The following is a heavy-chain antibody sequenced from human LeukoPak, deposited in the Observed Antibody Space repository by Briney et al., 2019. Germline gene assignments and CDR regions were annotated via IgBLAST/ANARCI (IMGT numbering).Heavy chain of an antibody. V-gene: IGHV3-30*18. J-gene: IGHJ4*02. Sequence: GGSLRLSCAASGFTFSSYGIHWVRQAPGKGLEWVTIISYDGSNKYYADSVKGRFTISRDNSKNTLYLQMNSLRAEDTAMYYCAKDGIVVSYFDYWDQGTLVTVSS. CDR2: ISYDGSNK. CDR1: GFTFSSYG. CDR3: AKDGIVVSYFDY. D-gene: IGHD3-22*01.